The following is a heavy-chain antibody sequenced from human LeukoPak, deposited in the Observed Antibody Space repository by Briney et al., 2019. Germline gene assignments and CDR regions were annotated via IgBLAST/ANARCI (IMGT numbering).Heavy chain of an antibody. Sequence: SETLSLTCTVSGGSISSGSYYWSWIRQPPGKGPEWIGYIYYSGSTNYNPSLKSRVTISVDTSKNQFSLKLSSVTAADTAVYYCARVRLLNVLRFLEWHFDYWGQGTLVTVSS. V-gene: IGHV4-61*01. CDR1: GGSISSGSYY. CDR3: ARVRLLNVLRFLEWHFDY. CDR2: IYYSGST. J-gene: IGHJ4*02. D-gene: IGHD3-3*01.